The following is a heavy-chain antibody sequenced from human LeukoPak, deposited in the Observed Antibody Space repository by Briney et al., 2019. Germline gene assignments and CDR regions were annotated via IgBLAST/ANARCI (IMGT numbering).Heavy chain of an antibody. J-gene: IGHJ6*02. CDR2: ISYDGSNK. D-gene: IGHD3-3*01. CDR3: ARERYYDFWSGYHPTYYYYGMDV. CDR1: GFTFSSYG. V-gene: IGHV3-30*03. Sequence: GGSLRLSCAASGFTFSSYGMHWVRQAPGKGLEWVAVISYDGSNKYYADSVKGRFTISRDNSKNTLYLQMNSLRAEDTAVYYCARERYYDFWSGYHPTYYYYGMDVWGQGTTVTVSS.